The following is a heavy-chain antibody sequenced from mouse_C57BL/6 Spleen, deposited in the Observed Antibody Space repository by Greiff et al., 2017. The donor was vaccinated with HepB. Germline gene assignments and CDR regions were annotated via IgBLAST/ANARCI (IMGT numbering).Heavy chain of an antibody. CDR1: GYTFTSYW. V-gene: IGHV1-59*01. CDR2: IDPSDSYT. CDR3: ARGAVVKDYFDY. Sequence: QVQLQQPGAELVRPGPSVKLSCKASGYTFTSYWMHWVKQRPGQGLEWIGVIDPSDSYTNYNQKFKGKATLTVDTSSSTAYMQLSSLTSEDSAVYYCARGAVVKDYFDYWGQGTTLTVSS. J-gene: IGHJ2*01. D-gene: IGHD1-1*01.